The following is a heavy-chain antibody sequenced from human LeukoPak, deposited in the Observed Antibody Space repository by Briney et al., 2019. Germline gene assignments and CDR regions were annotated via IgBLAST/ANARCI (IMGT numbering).Heavy chain of an antibody. J-gene: IGHJ4*02. Sequence: ASVKVSCKVSGYTLTELSMHWVRQAPGKGLEWMGGFDPEDGETIYAQKFQGRVTMTEDTSTDTAYMELSSLRSEDTAVYYCATGGSGWSDLYNFDYWGQGTLVTVSS. D-gene: IGHD6-19*01. CDR2: FDPEDGET. CDR3: ATGGSGWSDLYNFDY. V-gene: IGHV1-24*01. CDR1: GYTLTELS.